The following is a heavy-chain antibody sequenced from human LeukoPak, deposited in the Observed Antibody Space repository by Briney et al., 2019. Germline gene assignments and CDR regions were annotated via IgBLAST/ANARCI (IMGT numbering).Heavy chain of an antibody. J-gene: IGHJ4*02. Sequence: SETLSLTCTVSGGSISSSSYCWGWIRQPRGRGLEWIGSIYYSGSTYYNPSLKSRVTISVDTSKTQSSLKLSSVTAADTAVYYCARRDYSNYVRGVYYWGQGTLVTVSS. CDR3: ARRDYSNYVRGVYY. V-gene: IGHV4-39*01. CDR2: IYYSGST. D-gene: IGHD4-11*01. CDR1: GGSISSSSYC.